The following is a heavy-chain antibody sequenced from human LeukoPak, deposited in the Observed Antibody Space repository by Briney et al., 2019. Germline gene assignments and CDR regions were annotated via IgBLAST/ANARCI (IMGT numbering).Heavy chain of an antibody. CDR3: ATSGNGSGSYTPWWSYYYGMDV. J-gene: IGHJ6*02. CDR1: GYTFTGYY. Sequence: GASVKVSCKASGYTFTGYYMHWVRQAPGKGLEWMGGFDPEDGETIYAQKFQGRVTMTEDTSTDTAYMELSSLRSEDTAVYYCATSGNGSGSYTPWWSYYYGMDVWGQGTTVTVSS. CDR2: FDPEDGET. D-gene: IGHD3-10*01. V-gene: IGHV1-24*01.